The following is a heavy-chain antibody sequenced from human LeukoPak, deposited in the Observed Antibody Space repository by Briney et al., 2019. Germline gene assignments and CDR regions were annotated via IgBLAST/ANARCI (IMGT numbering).Heavy chain of an antibody. CDR1: GFDVMTNY. D-gene: IGHD4-11*01. CDR3: VKETPGTTMYY. V-gene: IGHV3-66*01. Sequence: GGSLRLSCAASGFDVMTNYMSWVRQAPGEWLEWVSVISRGADTYYADSVKGRFIIYRDSSTNTVYLQMDRLRAEDTAVYFCVKETPGTTMYYWGQGTLVTVSS. CDR2: ISRGADT. J-gene: IGHJ4*02.